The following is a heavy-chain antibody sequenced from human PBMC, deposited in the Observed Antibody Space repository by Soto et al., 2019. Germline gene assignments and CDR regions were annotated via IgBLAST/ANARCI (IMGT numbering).Heavy chain of an antibody. V-gene: IGHV2-5*02. CDR3: AHKGPEDWPLDY. J-gene: IGHJ4*02. CDR2: IYWDDSK. CDR1: GFSLSTSGVG. Sequence: QITLKESGPTLVRPTQTLTLTCAFSGFSLSTSGVGVSWIRQPPGKALEWLAVIYWDDSKHYSPSLRSRLTITKDSSKNQVVLTMTNMDPMDPGTYYCAHKGPEDWPLDYWGQGTLLTVSS. D-gene: IGHD3-9*01.